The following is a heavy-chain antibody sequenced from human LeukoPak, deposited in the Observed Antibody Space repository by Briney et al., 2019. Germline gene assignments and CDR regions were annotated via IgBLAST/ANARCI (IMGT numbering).Heavy chain of an antibody. CDR3: EKDHDYGDYRPLFDY. CDR1: GFTFSSYA. V-gene: IGHV3-23*01. D-gene: IGHD4-17*01. CDR2: ISGSGGST. Sequence: GGSLRLSCAASGFTFSSYAMSWVRQAPGKGLEWVSAISGSGGSTYYADSVKGRFTISRDNSKNTLYLQMNSLRAEDTAVYYCEKDHDYGDYRPLFDYWGQGTLVTVSS. J-gene: IGHJ4*02.